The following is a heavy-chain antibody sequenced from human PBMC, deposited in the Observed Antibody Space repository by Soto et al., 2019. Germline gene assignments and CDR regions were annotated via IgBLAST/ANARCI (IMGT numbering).Heavy chain of an antibody. CDR3: ARLFGVGSMDV. J-gene: IGHJ6*02. CDR2: ISSGGSTI. D-gene: IGHD3-3*01. Sequence: GGSLRLSCAASGFVFSNYNINWVRQAPGKGLEWVSYISSGGSTIYYTDSVKGRFTISRDNGKNSLYLQMSSLRDEDTAVYYCARLFGVGSMDVWGQGTTVTVSS. CDR1: GFVFSNYN. V-gene: IGHV3-48*02.